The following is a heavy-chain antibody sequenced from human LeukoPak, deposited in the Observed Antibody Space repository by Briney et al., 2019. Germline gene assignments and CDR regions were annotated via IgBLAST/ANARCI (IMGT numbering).Heavy chain of an antibody. CDR3: ARSPSERITMIVVVENAFDI. J-gene: IGHJ3*02. Sequence: GASVKVSCKASGYTFTSYYMHWVRQAPGQGLEWMGIINPSGGSTSSAQKFQGRVTMTRDTSTSTVYMELSSLRSEDTALYYCARSPSERITMIVVVENAFDIWGQGTMVTVSS. CDR2: INPSGGST. V-gene: IGHV1-46*01. CDR1: GYTFTSYY. D-gene: IGHD3-22*01.